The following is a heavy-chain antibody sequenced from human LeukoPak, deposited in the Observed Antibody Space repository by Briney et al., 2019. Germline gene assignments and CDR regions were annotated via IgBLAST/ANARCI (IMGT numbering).Heavy chain of an antibody. CDR2: MDPNSGNT. CDR3: ATNNWFDP. CDR1: GYAFTSYD. V-gene: IGHV1-8*01. Sequence: ASVTVSCTASGYAFTSYDINWVRQATGQGLEWMGWMDPNSGNTGYAQKVQGRVTMTRNTSISTAYMELSSLRSEDTAVYYCATNNWFDPWGQGTLVTVSS. J-gene: IGHJ5*02.